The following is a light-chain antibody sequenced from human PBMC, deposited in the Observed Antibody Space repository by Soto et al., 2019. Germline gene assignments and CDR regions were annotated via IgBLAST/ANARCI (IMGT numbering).Light chain of an antibody. V-gene: IGKV3-15*01. CDR2: GAS. J-gene: IGKJ5*01. CDR3: QQYNNWPPIT. CDR1: QSVSSK. Sequence: EIVMTQSPSTLSVSPWERSTLSFMASQSVSSKLAWYQQKPGQAPRLLIYGASTRATGIPARFSGSGSGTEFTLTISSLQSEDFAVYYCQQYNNWPPITFGQGTRLEIK.